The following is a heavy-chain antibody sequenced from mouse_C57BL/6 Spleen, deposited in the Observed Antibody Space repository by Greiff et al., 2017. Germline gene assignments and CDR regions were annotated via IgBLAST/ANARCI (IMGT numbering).Heavy chain of an antibody. CDR1: GYTFTSYW. CDR2: INPSNGGT. V-gene: IGHV1-53*01. Sequence: QVQLQQPGPELVKPGDSVKLSCKASGYTFTSYWMHWVKQRPGQGLEWIGNINPSNGGTNYNEKFKSKATLTVDKYSSTAYMQLSSLTSEDSAVYYCANHYYGSLYWYFDVWGTGTTVTVSS. D-gene: IGHD1-1*01. CDR3: ANHYYGSLYWYFDV. J-gene: IGHJ1*03.